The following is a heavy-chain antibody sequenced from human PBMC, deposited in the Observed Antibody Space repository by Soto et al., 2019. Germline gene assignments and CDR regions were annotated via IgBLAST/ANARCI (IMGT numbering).Heavy chain of an antibody. J-gene: IGHJ6*02. CDR3: ARGGPTSDDYYYGMDV. D-gene: IGHD3-10*01. Sequence: RASVKVSCKASGYTFSNDGINWVRQAPGQGLEWMGWISAYNGNTEYAQNFQGRVTMTTDTSTSTAYMELRSLRSDDTAVYSCARGGPTSDDYYYGMDVWGLGTTVTVSS. CDR2: ISAYNGNT. V-gene: IGHV1-18*01. CDR1: GYTFSNDG.